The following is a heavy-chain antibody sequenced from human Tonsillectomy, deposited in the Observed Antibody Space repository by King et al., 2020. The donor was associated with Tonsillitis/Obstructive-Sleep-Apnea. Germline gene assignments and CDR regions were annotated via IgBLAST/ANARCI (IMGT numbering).Heavy chain of an antibody. D-gene: IGHD2-15*01. CDR1: RFTFSSYA. Sequence: VQLVESGGGVVQPGRSLRLSCAASRFTFSSYAMHWVRQVPGKGLEWVAVISYDGGNKYYADSVKGRLTISRDKSKNTLYLQMNSLRAEDTAVYYCAREDGYCSGGSCYSKAFDIWGQGTMVTVSS. CDR2: ISYDGGNK. CDR3: AREDGYCSGGSCYSKAFDI. J-gene: IGHJ3*02. V-gene: IGHV3-30*01.